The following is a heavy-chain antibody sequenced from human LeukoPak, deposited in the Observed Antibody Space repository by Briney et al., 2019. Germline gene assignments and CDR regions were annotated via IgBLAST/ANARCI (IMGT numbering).Heavy chain of an antibody. D-gene: IGHD2-2*01. CDR2: ISSSSSYI. Sequence: GGSLRLSCAASGFTFSSYSMNWVRQAPGKGLEWVSSISSSSSYIYYADSVKGRFTISRDNAKNSLYLQMNSLRAEDTAVYYCARAVFGVVVPAAIDWGQGTLVTVSS. CDR3: ARAVFGVVVPAAID. J-gene: IGHJ4*02. CDR1: GFTFSSYS. V-gene: IGHV3-21*01.